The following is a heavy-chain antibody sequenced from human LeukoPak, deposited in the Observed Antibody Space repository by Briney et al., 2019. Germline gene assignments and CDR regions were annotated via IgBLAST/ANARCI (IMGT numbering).Heavy chain of an antibody. J-gene: IGHJ3*02. CDR3: AKESGTDSI. CDR2: ISWNSGSI. V-gene: IGHV3-9*01. CDR1: GFTFDDYA. Sequence: GRSLRLSCAASGFTFDDYAVHWVRQAPGKGLEWVSGISWNSGSIGYADSVKGRFTISRDNAKNSLYLQMNSLRAEDTALYYCAKESGTDSIWGQGTMVTVSS. D-gene: IGHD1-1*01.